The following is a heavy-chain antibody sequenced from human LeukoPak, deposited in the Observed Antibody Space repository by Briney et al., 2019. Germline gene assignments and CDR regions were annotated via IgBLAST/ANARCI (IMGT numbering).Heavy chain of an antibody. D-gene: IGHD6-19*01. CDR2: IYYSGST. V-gene: IGHV4-39*01. CDR1: GGSISSSSYY. CDR3: ARGSSSGWYVDY. Sequence: MASETLSLTCTVSGGSISSSSYYWGWIRQPPGKGLEWIGSIYYSGSTYYNPSLKSRVTISVDTSKNQFSLKLSSVTAADTAVYYCARGSSSGWYVDYWGQGTLVTVSS. J-gene: IGHJ4*02.